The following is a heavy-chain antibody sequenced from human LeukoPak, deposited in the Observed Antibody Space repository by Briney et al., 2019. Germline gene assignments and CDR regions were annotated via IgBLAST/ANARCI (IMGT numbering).Heavy chain of an antibody. J-gene: IGHJ4*02. V-gene: IGHV4-59*01. Sequence: SETLSLTCTVSGGSISSYYWSWIRQPPGKGLEWIGYIYYSGSTNYNPSLKSRVTISVDTSKNQFSLKLSSVTAADTAVYYCARRTYYYYVSFFDYWGQGTLVTVSS. CDR1: GGSISSYY. CDR3: ARRTYYYYVSFFDY. D-gene: IGHD3-22*01. CDR2: IYYSGST.